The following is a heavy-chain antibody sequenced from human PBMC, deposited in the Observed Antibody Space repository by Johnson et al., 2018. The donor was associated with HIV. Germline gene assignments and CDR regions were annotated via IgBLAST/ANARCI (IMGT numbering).Heavy chain of an antibody. CDR1: GFTFTNAW. V-gene: IGHV3-15*01. CDR2: FKGNTDGWTT. J-gene: IGHJ3*02. CDR3: ATDNWQYGFDI. Sequence: EVQLVESGGDLVQPGGSLRLSCTVSGFTFTNAWMSWFRQAPGKGLEWVGRFKGNTDGWTTAFAAPVKGRFTISRDDSKITLYLQMNSLRTDDTAVYYCATDNWQYGFDIWGQGTMVTVSS.